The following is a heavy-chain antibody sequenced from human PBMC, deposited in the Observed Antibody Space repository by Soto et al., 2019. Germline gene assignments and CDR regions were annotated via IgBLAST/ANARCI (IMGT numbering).Heavy chain of an antibody. CDR2: ISWDGGST. D-gene: IGHD3-9*01. CDR1: GFTFDDYT. J-gene: IGHJ6*02. V-gene: IGHV3-43*01. CDR3: AKAFSLHPNHHYVMDV. Sequence: GGSLRLSCAASGFTFDDYTMHWVRQAPGKGLEWVSLISWDGGSTYYADSVKGRFTISRDNSKNSLYLQMNSLRTEDTALYYCAKAFSLHPNHHYVMDVRGQGTTVT.